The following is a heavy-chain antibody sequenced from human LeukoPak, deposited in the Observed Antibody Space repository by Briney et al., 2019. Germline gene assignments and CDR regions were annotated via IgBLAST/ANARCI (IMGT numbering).Heavy chain of an antibody. CDR1: GFTFSSYS. CDR3: TRGTYSSGRCDVFDI. V-gene: IGHV3-21*01. Sequence: GGSLRLSCAASGFTFSSYSMNWVRQAPGKGLEWVSSISSSSSYIYYADSVKGRFTISRDNAKNSLYLQMNSLRAEDTAVYYCTRGTYSSGRCDVFDIWDQGTMVTVSS. J-gene: IGHJ3*02. CDR2: ISSSSSYI. D-gene: IGHD6-19*01.